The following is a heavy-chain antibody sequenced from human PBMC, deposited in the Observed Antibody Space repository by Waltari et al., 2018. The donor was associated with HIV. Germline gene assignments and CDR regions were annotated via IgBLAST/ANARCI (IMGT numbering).Heavy chain of an antibody. V-gene: IGHV3-74*01. CDR1: GFTFSSSW. CDR3: ATSRTFDY. Sequence: ELQLVESGGGLVQPGGSLRLPCSASGFTFSSSWVHWVRQVPGKGLIWVSRINSDGSSTSYADSVKGRFTISRDNAKNTLYLQMNSLRAEDTAVYYCATSRTFDYWGQGTLVTVSS. CDR2: INSDGSST. J-gene: IGHJ4*02.